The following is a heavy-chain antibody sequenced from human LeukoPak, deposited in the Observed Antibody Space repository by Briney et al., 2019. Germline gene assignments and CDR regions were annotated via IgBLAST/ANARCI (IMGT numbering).Heavy chain of an antibody. V-gene: IGHV3-48*04. CDR1: GFTFSSYD. Sequence: GGSLRLSCAASGFTFSSYDMNWVRQAPGRGLEWVSYISSSSSTIYYADSVEGRFTISRDNAMNSLSLQMYSLRAEDTAVYYCARPIQRYYYYMDVWGKGTTVTVSS. CDR2: ISSSSSTI. CDR3: ARPIQRYYYYMDV. D-gene: IGHD1-1*01. J-gene: IGHJ6*03.